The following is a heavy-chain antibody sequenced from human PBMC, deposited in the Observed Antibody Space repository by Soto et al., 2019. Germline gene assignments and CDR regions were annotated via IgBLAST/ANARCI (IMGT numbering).Heavy chain of an antibody. J-gene: IGHJ3*02. D-gene: IGHD3-22*01. Sequence: SETLSLTCTVSGGSISSYYWSWIRQPPGKGLEWIGYIYYSGSTNYNPSLKSRVTISVDTSKNQFSLKLSSVTAADTAVYYCARAAASYYYDSSGYYSDHDAFDIWGQGTMVTVSS. V-gene: IGHV4-59*01. CDR2: IYYSGST. CDR1: GGSISSYY. CDR3: ARAAASYYYDSSGYYSDHDAFDI.